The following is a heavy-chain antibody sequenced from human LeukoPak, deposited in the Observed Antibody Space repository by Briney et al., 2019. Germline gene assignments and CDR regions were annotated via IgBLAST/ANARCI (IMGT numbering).Heavy chain of an antibody. D-gene: IGHD6-13*01. CDR1: GGSISSYF. Sequence: SETLSLTCTVSGGSISSYFWSWIRQPPGKGLEWIGYIYYSGSTNYNPSLKSRVTISVDTSKNQFSLKLSSVTAADTAVYYCAGHAWVAAAAPLVDYWGQGTLVTVSS. J-gene: IGHJ4*02. CDR3: AGHAWVAAAAPLVDY. V-gene: IGHV4-59*08. CDR2: IYYSGST.